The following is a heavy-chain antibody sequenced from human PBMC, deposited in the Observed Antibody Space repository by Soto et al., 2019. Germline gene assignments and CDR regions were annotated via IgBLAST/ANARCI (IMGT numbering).Heavy chain of an antibody. D-gene: IGHD1-1*01. J-gene: IGHJ4*02. CDR3: ARGRYGDY. Sequence: QVHLVQSGAEVKKPGASVKVSCKGSGYIFTTYGITWVRQAPGQGLEWMGWISAHNGNTNYAQKLQGRVTVTRDTSKSTAYTELRNLRSDDTAVYYCARGRYGDYWGQGALVTVSS. V-gene: IGHV1-18*01. CDR2: ISAHNGNT. CDR1: GYIFTTYG.